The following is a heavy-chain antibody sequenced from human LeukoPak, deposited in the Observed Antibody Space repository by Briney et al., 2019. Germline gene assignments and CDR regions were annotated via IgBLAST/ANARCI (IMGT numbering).Heavy chain of an antibody. V-gene: IGHV3-48*03. CDR2: IGTITSTT. Sequence: GGSLRLSCAASGFNFGSYEMSWVRQAPGKGLEWVSYIGTITSTTYYADSVKGRFTVSRDDAKSSLYLQMSSLRAEDTAVYYCARTVYDLRGQSLVPGFDSWGQGTLVTVSS. CDR1: GFNFGSYE. J-gene: IGHJ4*02. D-gene: IGHD6-19*01. CDR3: ARTVYDLRGQSLVPGFDS.